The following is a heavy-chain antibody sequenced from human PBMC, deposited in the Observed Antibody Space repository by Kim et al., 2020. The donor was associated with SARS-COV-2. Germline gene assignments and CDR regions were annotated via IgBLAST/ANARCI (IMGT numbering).Heavy chain of an antibody. Sequence: GGSLRLSCAASGFTFSSYAMSWVRQAPGKGLEWVSAISGSGGSTYYADSVKGRFTISRDNSKNTLYLQMNSLRAEDTAVYYCAKGASGGDYGLDDNYYGMDVWGQGTTVTVSS. CDR3: AKGASGGDYGLDDNYYGMDV. CDR2: ISGSGGST. CDR1: GFTFSSYA. J-gene: IGHJ6*02. D-gene: IGHD4-17*01. V-gene: IGHV3-23*01.